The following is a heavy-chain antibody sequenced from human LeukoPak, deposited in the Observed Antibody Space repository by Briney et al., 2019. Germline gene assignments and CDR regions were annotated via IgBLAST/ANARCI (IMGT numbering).Heavy chain of an antibody. D-gene: IGHD3-10*01. Sequence: SETLSLTCTVSGGSISSYYWSWIRQPPGKGLEWIGYIYYSGSTNYNPSLKSQVTISVDTSKNQFSLKLSSVSAADTAVYYCASWGDYYGSGSYYLFDPWGQGTLVTVSS. CDR2: IYYSGST. CDR3: ASWGDYYGSGSYYLFDP. J-gene: IGHJ5*02. V-gene: IGHV4-59*01. CDR1: GGSISSYY.